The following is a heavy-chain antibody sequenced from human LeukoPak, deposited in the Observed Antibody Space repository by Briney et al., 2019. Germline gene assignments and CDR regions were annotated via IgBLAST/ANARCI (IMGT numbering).Heavy chain of an antibody. J-gene: IGHJ4*02. V-gene: IGHV3-23*01. CDR1: GFTFSSYG. Sequence: GGSLRLSCAASGFTFSSYGMSWVRQAPGKGLEWVSAISGSGGSTYYADSVKGRFTISRDNSKNTLYLQMNSLRAEDTAVYYCAKGYGQRGIFDYWGQGTLVTVSS. CDR3: AKGYGQRGIFDY. D-gene: IGHD3-16*01. CDR2: ISGSGGST.